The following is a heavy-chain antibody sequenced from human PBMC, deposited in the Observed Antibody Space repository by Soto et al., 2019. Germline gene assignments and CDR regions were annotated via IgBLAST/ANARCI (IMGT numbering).Heavy chain of an antibody. J-gene: IGHJ6*02. CDR3: ARDRGAGEANYDSSGYYYYGMDV. CDR1: GYTFTSYY. D-gene: IGHD3-22*01. V-gene: IGHV1-46*01. CDR2: INPSGGST. Sequence: ASVKVSCKASGYTFTSYYMHWVRQAPGQGLEWMGIINPSGGSTSYAQKFQGRATMTRDTSTSTVYMELSSLGSEDTAVYYCARDRGAGEANYDSSGYYYYGMDVWGQGTTVTVSS.